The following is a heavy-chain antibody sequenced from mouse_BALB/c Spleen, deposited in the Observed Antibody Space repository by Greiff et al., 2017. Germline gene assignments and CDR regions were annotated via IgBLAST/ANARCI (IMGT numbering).Heavy chain of an antibody. CDR3: ARAGSSQAWFAY. V-gene: IGHV3-2*02. Sequence: EVKLQESGPGLVKPSQSLSLTCTVTGYSITSDYAWNWIRQFPGNKLEWMGYISYSGSTSYNPSLKSRISITRDTSKNQFFLQLNSVTTEDTATYYCARAGSSQAWFAYWGQGTLVTVSA. CDR1: GYSITSDYA. CDR2: ISYSGST. J-gene: IGHJ3*01.